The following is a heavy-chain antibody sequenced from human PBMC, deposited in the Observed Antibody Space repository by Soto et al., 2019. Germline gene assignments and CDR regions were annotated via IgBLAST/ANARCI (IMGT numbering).Heavy chain of an antibody. Sequence: SETLSLTCTVSGGSVTNSSYYWGWIRQSPGKGLEWIGSVYYRGRSYSKSSVKSRVTISVDTSKNRFSLSLNSVTASDTAVYFCVSQRNTVPTQASFDYWGPGALVTVS. V-gene: IGHV4-39*01. D-gene: IGHD2-2*02. CDR2: VYYRGRS. CDR3: VSQRNTVPTQASFDY. CDR1: GGSVTNSSYY. J-gene: IGHJ4*02.